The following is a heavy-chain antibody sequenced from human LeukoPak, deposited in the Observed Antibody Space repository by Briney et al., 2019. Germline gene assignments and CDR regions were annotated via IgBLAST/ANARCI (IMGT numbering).Heavy chain of an antibody. CDR3: ASVPSTYYYGMDV. J-gene: IGHJ6*02. V-gene: IGHV4-39*01. Sequence: WGSLRLSCAASGFTFSSYAMSWIRQPPGKGLEWIGSIYYSGSTYYNPSLKSRVTISVDTSKNQFSLKLSSVTAADTAVYYCASVPSTYYYGMDVWGQGTTVTVSS. CDR1: GFTFSSYA. D-gene: IGHD2-2*01. CDR2: IYYSGST.